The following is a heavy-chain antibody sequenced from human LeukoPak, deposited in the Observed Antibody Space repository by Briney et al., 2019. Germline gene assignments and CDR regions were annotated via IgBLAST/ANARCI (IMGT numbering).Heavy chain of an antibody. V-gene: IGHV1-18*01. D-gene: IGHD3-10*01. CDR3: ARDRYYGSGSSDY. CDR1: GYTFTSYG. CDR2: ISPFNGNT. Sequence: ASVKVSCKASGYTFTSYGINWVRQAPGQGLEWMGWISPFNGNTNYARKLQGRVTMTTDTFTSTAYMELRSLRSDDTAVYYCARDRYYGSGSSDYWGQGTLVTVSS. J-gene: IGHJ4*02.